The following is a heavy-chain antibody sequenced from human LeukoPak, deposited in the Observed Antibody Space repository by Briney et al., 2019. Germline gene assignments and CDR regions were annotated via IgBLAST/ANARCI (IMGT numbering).Heavy chain of an antibody. D-gene: IGHD4-17*01. J-gene: IGHJ6*03. CDR3: ARIGSKVTTHPDYYMDV. CDR1: GFTFSSYS. CDR2: IGSSSSYI. V-gene: IGHV3-21*01. Sequence: GGSLRLSCAASGFTFSSYSMNWVRQAPGKGLEWVSSIGSSSSYIYYADSVKGRFTISRDNAKNSLYLQMNSLRAEDTAVYYCARIGSKVTTHPDYYMDVWGKGTTVTVSS.